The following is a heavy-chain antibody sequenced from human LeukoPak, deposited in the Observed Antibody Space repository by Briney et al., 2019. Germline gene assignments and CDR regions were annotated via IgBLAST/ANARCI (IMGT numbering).Heavy chain of an antibody. J-gene: IGHJ4*02. V-gene: IGHV1-8*01. Sequence: WASVTVSCRASGYTFTIYDINWVRQAPGQGLEWMGCMNTNSGNTGYAQKFQGRVTMTRNTSISTAYMELSSLRSEDAAVYYCARGVGLTNFLDYRGQGTLVTVSS. D-gene: IGHD1-26*01. CDR2: MNTNSGNT. CDR1: GYTFTIYD. CDR3: ARGVGLTNFLDY.